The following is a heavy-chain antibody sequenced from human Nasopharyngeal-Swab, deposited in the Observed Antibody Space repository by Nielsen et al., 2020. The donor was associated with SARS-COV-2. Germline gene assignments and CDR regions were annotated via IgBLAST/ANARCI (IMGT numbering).Heavy chain of an antibody. CDR3: ARNTYYDFWSGYHYGMDV. J-gene: IGHJ6*02. D-gene: IGHD3-3*01. V-gene: IGHV3-30*03. Sequence: GESLKISCAASGFTFSSYGMHWVRQAPGKGLEWVAVISYDGSNKYYADSVKGRFTISRDNSKNTLYLQMNNLRAEDTAVYYCARNTYYDFWSGYHYGMDVWGQGTTVTVSS. CDR1: GFTFSSYG. CDR2: ISYDGSNK.